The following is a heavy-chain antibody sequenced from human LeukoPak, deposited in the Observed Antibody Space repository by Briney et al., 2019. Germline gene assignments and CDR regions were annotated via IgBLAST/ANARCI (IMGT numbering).Heavy chain of an antibody. Sequence: TGGPLRLSCAPSGFPFSSYGMHGVRQAPGKGLEGVAVISYDGSNKYYADSVKGRFTISRDNSKNTLYLQMNSLRAEDTAVYYCAKDGITIFGVVITALGYWGQGTLVTVSS. CDR1: GFPFSSYG. J-gene: IGHJ4*02. CDR3: AKDGITIFGVVITALGY. V-gene: IGHV3-30*18. D-gene: IGHD3-3*01. CDR2: ISYDGSNK.